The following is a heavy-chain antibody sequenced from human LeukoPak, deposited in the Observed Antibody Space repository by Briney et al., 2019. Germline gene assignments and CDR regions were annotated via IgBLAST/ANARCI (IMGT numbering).Heavy chain of an antibody. D-gene: IGHD3-16*01. Sequence: GGSLRLSCAASGLRFSRFAMSWVRQGPARGLEWVSSIRGNSETFYAASVKGRFTLSSDSSRNTVYFQLNNLRVEDTAIYYCARASWVSSTDAVRWGQGTLVTVSS. CDR1: GLRFSRFA. CDR2: IRGNSET. J-gene: IGHJ4*02. V-gene: IGHV3-23*01. CDR3: ARASWVSSTDAVR.